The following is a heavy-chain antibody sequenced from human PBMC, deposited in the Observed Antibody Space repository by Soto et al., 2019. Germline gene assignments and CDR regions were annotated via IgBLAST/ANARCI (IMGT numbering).Heavy chain of an antibody. CDR3: ARRGSGGLYYYYGMDV. J-gene: IGHJ6*02. CDR1: GYSFTSYW. V-gene: IGHV5-10-1*01. CDR2: IDPSDSYT. D-gene: IGHD2-15*01. Sequence: PGESLKISCKGSGYSFTSYWISWVRQLPGKGLEWMGRIDPSDSYTNYSPSFQGHVTISADKSISTAYLQWSSLKASDTAMYYCARRGSGGLYYYYGMDVWGQGTTVTVSS.